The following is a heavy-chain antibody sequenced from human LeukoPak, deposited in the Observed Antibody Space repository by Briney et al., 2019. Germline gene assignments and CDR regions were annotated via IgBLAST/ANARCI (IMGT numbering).Heavy chain of an antibody. V-gene: IGHV4-4*02. CDR3: ARDGDILTGFQGWFDL. J-gene: IGHJ5*02. Sequence: SETLSLTCAVSGGSISSSNWWSWVRQPPGKGLEWIGEIYHSGSTNYNPSLKSRVTISVDKSKNQFSLKLSSVTAADTAVYYCARDGDILTGFQGWFDLWGQGTLVTVSS. CDR2: IYHSGST. CDR1: GGSISSSNW. D-gene: IGHD3-9*01.